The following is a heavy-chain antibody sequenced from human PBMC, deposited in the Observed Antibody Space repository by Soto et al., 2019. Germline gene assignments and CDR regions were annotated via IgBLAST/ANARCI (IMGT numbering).Heavy chain of an antibody. V-gene: IGHV1-18*01. CDR1: AYTFTIYG. D-gene: IGHD6-6*01. Sequence: ASLTVSYKPSAYTFTIYGINWVRQASGQGIERMGWISAYNGNTNYAQKLQGRVTMTTDTSTSTAYMELRSLRSDDTAVYYCARGRIAAHDPWGQGSMVTVSS. J-gene: IGHJ5*02. CDR3: ARGRIAAHDP. CDR2: ISAYNGNT.